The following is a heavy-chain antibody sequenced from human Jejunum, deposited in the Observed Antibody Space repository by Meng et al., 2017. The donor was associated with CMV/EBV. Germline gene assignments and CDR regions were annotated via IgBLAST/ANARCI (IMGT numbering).Heavy chain of an antibody. CDR3: TRTPAPVTGAFDF. J-gene: IGHJ3*01. V-gene: IGHV3-21*01. Sequence: SGFTFSPSGMNWVRQAPGKGLEWVSGMNKDGTYIVYADSVKGRFIVSRDNARDSLYLQMSSLRVKDTALYYCTRTPAPVTGAFDFWGQGTMVTVSS. CDR2: MNKDGTYI. D-gene: IGHD4-17*01. CDR1: GFTFSPSG.